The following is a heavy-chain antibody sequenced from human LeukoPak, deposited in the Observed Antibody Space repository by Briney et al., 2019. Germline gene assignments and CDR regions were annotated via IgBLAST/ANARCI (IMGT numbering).Heavy chain of an antibody. J-gene: IGHJ4*02. Sequence: GGSLRLSCAASGFTFSNGWMSWVRQAPGKGLEWVGRIKSKSDSGSTDYTAYVKAGYTISRDGTTNTVYLHMNRLKTEDTAVYFCTSNLYCSTSSSYTLDNWGQGTLVAVSP. V-gene: IGHV3-15*01. D-gene: IGHD2-2*02. CDR2: IKSKSDSGST. CDR3: TSNLYCSTSSSYTLDN. CDR1: GFTFSNGW.